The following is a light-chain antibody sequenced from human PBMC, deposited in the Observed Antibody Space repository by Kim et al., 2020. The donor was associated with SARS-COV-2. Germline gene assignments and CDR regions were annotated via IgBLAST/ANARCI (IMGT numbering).Light chain of an antibody. Sequence: DVVVPQSPLSLTVTLGQPASISCRASQSLVYSVGNTYLNWFQQRPGQSPGRLIYEVSNLDSGVPDRFRGSGSGTDFTLKTRRVEAEDVVDYYCMQGANLLIAFGQGTRMEI. J-gene: IGKJ5*01. CDR2: EVS. CDR3: MQGANLLIA. V-gene: IGKV2-30*01. CDR1: QSLVYSVGNTY.